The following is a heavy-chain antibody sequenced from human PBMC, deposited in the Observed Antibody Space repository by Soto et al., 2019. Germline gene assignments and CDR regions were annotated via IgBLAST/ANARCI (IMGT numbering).Heavy chain of an antibody. CDR2: INPNSGGT. CDR3: ARENGDYERQVWYFDL. V-gene: IGHV1-2*04. D-gene: IGHD4-17*01. Sequence: ASVKVSCKASGYTFTGYYMHWVRQAPGQGLEWMGWINPNSGGTNYAQKFQGWVTMTRDTSISIAYMELSRLRSDDTAVYYCARENGDYERQVWYFDLWGRGTLVTVSS. CDR1: GYTFTGYY. J-gene: IGHJ2*01.